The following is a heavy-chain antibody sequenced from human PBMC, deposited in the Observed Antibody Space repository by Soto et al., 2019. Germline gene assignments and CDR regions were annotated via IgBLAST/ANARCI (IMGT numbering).Heavy chain of an antibody. CDR3: AEGPIFGAENIYDY. D-gene: IGHD3-3*01. Sequence: EVQLLESGGGLVQPGGSLRLSCAASGFTFSSYAMSWVRQAPGKGLKWVSGMSGSGGTAYYRDSGKGRFTISRDNSKQTPYLQMNSLRAEDTALYYCAEGPIFGAENIYDYWGQGTLVTVSS. J-gene: IGHJ4*02. CDR1: GFTFSSYA. CDR2: MSGSGGTA. V-gene: IGHV3-23*01.